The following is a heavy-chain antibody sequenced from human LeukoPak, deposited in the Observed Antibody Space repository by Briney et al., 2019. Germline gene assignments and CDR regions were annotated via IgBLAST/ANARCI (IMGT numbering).Heavy chain of an antibody. V-gene: IGHV1-2*02. CDR2: INPNSGGT. J-gene: IGHJ4*02. D-gene: IGHD3-22*01. CDR3: ARGVEYYYDSSGKFDY. CDR1: GYTFTGYY. Sequence: ASVKVSCKASGYTFTGYYMHWVRQAPGQGLEWMGWINPNSGGTNYAQKFQGRVTMTRDTSISTAYMELSRLRSDDTAVYYCARGVEYYYDSSGKFDYWAREPWSPSPQ.